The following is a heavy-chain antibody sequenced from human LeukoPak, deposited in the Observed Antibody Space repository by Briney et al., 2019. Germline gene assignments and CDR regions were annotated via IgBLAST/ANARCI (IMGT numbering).Heavy chain of an antibody. V-gene: IGHV4-59*01. J-gene: IGHJ4*02. D-gene: IGHD3-3*01. CDR3: ARGGTYYDFWSGYRY. Sequence: SETLSLTCTVSGGSISSYHWSWIRQPPGKGLEWIGYIYYSGSTNYNPSLKSRVTISVDTSKNQFSLKLSSVTAADTAVYYYARGGTYYDFWSGYRYWGQGTLVTVSS. CDR2: IYYSGST. CDR1: GGSISSYH.